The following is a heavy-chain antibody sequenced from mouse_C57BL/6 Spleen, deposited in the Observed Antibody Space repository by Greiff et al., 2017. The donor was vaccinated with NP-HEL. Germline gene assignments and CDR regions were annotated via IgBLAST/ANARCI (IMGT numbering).Heavy chain of an antibody. Sequence: QVQLQQPGAELVMPGASVKLSCKASGYTFTSYWMHWVKQRPGQGLEWIGEIDPSDSYPNYNQKFKGKSTLTVDKSSSTAYMQLSSLTSEDSAVYYCARGDYPYAMDYWGQGTSVTASS. D-gene: IGHD2-4*01. CDR2: IDPSDSYP. J-gene: IGHJ4*01. CDR1: GYTFTSYW. V-gene: IGHV1-69*01. CDR3: ARGDYPYAMDY.